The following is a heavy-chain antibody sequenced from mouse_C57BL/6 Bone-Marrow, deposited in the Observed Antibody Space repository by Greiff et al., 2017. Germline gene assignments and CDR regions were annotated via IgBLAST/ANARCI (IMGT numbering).Heavy chain of an antibody. CDR2: IYPGSGST. Sequence: QVQLQQPGAELVKPGASVKMSCKASGYTFTSYWITWVKQRPGQGLEWIGDIYPGSGSTKYTEQFKSKATLTVDTSSRTAFMQLSSLTSEDSAVYYCGRLLSWYFDVWGTGTTVTVSS. J-gene: IGHJ1*03. D-gene: IGHD2-3*01. CDR1: GYTFTSYW. V-gene: IGHV1-55*01. CDR3: GRLLSWYFDV.